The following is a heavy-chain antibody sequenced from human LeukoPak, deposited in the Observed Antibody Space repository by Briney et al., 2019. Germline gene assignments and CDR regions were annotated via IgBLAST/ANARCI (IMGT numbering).Heavy chain of an antibody. V-gene: IGHV3-23*01. CDR3: AKSTTVTDLGDY. Sequence: GGSLRLSCAASGFTFSSYAMSWVRQAPGKGLEWVSAISGSGGSTYYADSVKGRLTIPRDNSKNTLYLQMNSLRAEDTAVYYCAKSTTVTDLGDYWGQGTLVTVSS. D-gene: IGHD4-17*01. CDR1: GFTFSSYA. CDR2: ISGSGGST. J-gene: IGHJ4*02.